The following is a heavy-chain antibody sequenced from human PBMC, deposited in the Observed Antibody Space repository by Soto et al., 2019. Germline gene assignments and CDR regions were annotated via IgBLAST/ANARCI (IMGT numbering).Heavy chain of an antibody. CDR1: GGSFSGYY. Sequence: QVQLQQWGAGLLKPSETLSLTCAVYGGSFSGYYWSWIRQPPGKGLEWIGEINHSGSTNYNPSLKRRVTIAVDPAKDQFSLKLSSVTAADPAVYSCMGFGESNWFDPWGQGTLVTVSS. V-gene: IGHV4-34*01. CDR3: MGFGESNWFDP. D-gene: IGHD3-10*01. J-gene: IGHJ5*02. CDR2: INHSGST.